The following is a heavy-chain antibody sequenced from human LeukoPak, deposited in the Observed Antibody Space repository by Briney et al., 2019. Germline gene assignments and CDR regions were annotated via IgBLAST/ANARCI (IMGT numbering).Heavy chain of an antibody. CDR1: GYSFTTYW. D-gene: IGHD6-19*01. V-gene: IGHV5-51*01. Sequence: ESLRISRRGSGYSFTTYWIAWVRQMPGKGLEWRGVIYPGDSETRYSPSFLGQVTISADKSITAAYLQWSSLKASDTAIYYCARPAVAGSLYWFDSWGQGTLVTVSS. CDR3: ARPAVAGSLYWFDS. J-gene: IGHJ5*01. CDR2: IYPGDSET.